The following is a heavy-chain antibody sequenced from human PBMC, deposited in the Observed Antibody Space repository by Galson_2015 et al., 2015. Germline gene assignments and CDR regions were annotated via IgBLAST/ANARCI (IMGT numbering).Heavy chain of an antibody. Sequence: SVKVSCKASGYTFTSYAMHWVRQAPGQRLEWMGWINAGNGNTKYSQKFQGRVTITRDTSASTAYMELSSLRSEDTAVYYCARDLSLGAYGGNPIFHFDYWGQGTLVTVSS. V-gene: IGHV1-3*01. CDR1: GYTFTSYA. CDR2: INAGNGNT. D-gene: IGHD4-23*01. CDR3: ARDLSLGAYGGNPIFHFDY. J-gene: IGHJ4*02.